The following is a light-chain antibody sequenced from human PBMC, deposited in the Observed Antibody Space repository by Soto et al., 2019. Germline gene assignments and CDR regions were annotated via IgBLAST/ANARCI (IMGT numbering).Light chain of an antibody. CDR1: QDISSW. V-gene: IGKV1-12*01. CDR3: QHANSFPWG. Sequence: DIQMTQSPSSVSASVGDRVTITCRASQDISSWLAWYQQKPGKAPKLLIYAASGLQSGVPSRFSGSGSGTDFTLTISSLQPEDFETYYWQHANSFPWGFGQGTKVDIK. J-gene: IGKJ1*01. CDR2: AAS.